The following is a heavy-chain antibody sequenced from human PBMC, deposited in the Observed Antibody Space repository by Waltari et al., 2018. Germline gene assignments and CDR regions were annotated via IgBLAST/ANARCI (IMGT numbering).Heavy chain of an antibody. V-gene: IGHV1-2*06. CDR1: GYTFTGYY. J-gene: IGHJ5*02. Sequence: QVQLVQSGAEVKKPGASVKVSCKASGYTFTGYYMHWVRQAPGQGLEWMGRINPNSGGTTQAQKFQCRVTMTRDTSISTAYMELSRLRSDDTSVYYCARAQQPLALWWFDPWGQGTLVTVSS. CDR2: INPNSGGT. D-gene: IGHD6-13*01. CDR3: ARAQQPLALWWFDP.